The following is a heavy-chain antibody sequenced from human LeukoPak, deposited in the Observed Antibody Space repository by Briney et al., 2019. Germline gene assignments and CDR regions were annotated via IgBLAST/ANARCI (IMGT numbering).Heavy chain of an antibody. CDR3: ARVAEPTYCGGDCPKYYFDY. CDR2: INPSGGST. J-gene: IGHJ4*02. D-gene: IGHD2-21*02. V-gene: IGHV1-46*01. CDR1: GYTFTSYY. Sequence: ALVKLSCKASGYTFTSYYMHWVREAPGQGLEWMGIINPSGGSTSYAQKFQGRVTMTRDTSTSTVYMELSSLRSEDTAVYYCARVAEPTYCGGDCPKYYFDYWGQGTLVTVSS.